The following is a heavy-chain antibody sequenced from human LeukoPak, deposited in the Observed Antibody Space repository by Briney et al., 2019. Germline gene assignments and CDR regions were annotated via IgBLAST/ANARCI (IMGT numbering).Heavy chain of an antibody. D-gene: IGHD6-19*01. Sequence: PGGSLRLSCAASGFTFSSYAMSWVRQVPGKGLEWGSGISGSGTGTYYADSVKGRFTISRDNSKNTLFLQMNSLRAEDTAVYYCVKGSLYSSGCYDYWGQGTLVTVSA. V-gene: IGHV3-23*01. CDR2: ISGSGTGT. J-gene: IGHJ4*02. CDR3: VKGSLYSSGCYDY. CDR1: GFTFSSYA.